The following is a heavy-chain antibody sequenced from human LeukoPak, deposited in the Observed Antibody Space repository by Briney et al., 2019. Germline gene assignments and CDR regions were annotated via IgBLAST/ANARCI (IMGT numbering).Heavy chain of an antibody. V-gene: IGHV3-7*01. CDR1: GFIFSNYW. D-gene: IGHD1-26*01. CDR3: ARGGANFDH. J-gene: IGHJ4*02. Sequence: AGGCLRLSCAASGFIFSNYWMSWVRQAPGKGLEWVANIKQDGSEKYDVDSVKGRFTISRDNAKNSLYLQMNSLRAEDTAVYYCARGGANFDHWGQGTLVTVSS. CDR2: IKQDGSEK.